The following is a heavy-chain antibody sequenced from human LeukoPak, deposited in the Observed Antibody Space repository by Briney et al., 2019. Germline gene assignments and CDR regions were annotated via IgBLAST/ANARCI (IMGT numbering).Heavy chain of an antibody. V-gene: IGHV3-23*01. CDR2: ITAGGSHT. CDR3: AKQTGITTLGVVDY. CDR1: GLTFSEYA. D-gene: IGHD3-3*01. J-gene: IGHJ4*02. Sequence: GGSLRLSCTASGLTFSEYAMTWVRQAPGKGLEWVSTITAGGSHTYYPDSVKGRFTISRDNSKNTLYLQMNSLRAEDTAVYYCAKQTGITTLGVVDYWGQGTMVTVSS.